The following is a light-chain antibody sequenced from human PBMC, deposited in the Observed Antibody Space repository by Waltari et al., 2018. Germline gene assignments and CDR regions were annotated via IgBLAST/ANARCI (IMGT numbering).Light chain of an antibody. CDR2: GAS. V-gene: IGKV3-20*01. J-gene: IGKJ4*01. Sequence: EIVLTQSPGTLSLSPGERATLSCRASQTVRTTYLAWYQQKPGQAPILLIYGASSRATGIPDRFSGSGSGTDFSLTISSLEPEDFAVYYCQQYDISPLTFGGGTKVEV. CDR3: QQYDISPLT. CDR1: QTVRTTY.